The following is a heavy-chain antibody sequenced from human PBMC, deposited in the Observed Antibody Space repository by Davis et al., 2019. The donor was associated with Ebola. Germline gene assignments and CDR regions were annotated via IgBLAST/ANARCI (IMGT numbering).Heavy chain of an antibody. V-gene: IGHV3-23*01. Sequence: GESLKISCAASGFVFRNYVMSWVRQAPGKGLEWVSTLGTSGDTYYADSVKGRFTISRDNSKNTLYLQMNGLRVDDTAIYYCAKDTSNIWFDIWGQGTMVTVSS. CDR2: LGTSGDT. D-gene: IGHD1-26*01. J-gene: IGHJ3*02. CDR1: GFVFRNYV. CDR3: AKDTSNIWFDI.